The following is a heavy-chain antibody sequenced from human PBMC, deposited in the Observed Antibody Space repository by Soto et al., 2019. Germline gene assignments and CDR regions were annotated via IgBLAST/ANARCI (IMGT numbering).Heavy chain of an antibody. CDR1: GFTFSSYS. CDR3: ASSTADGVVPASMEQVASPHYYGMDV. V-gene: IGHV3-48*02. D-gene: IGHD2-2*01. CDR2: ISSSSRTI. Sequence: EVQLVESGGALVQPGGSLRLSCAASGFTFSSYSMNWVRQAPGKGLEWVSYISSSSRTIYYVDSVKGRFTISRDNAKNSLYLKMNSLRDDDTAVYYCASSTADGVVPASMEQVASPHYYGMDVWGQGTTVTVSS. J-gene: IGHJ6*02.